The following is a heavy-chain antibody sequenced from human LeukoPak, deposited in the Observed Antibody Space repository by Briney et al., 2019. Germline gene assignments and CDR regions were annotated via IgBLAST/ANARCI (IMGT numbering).Heavy chain of an antibody. CDR2: IYYGGST. CDR3: ARAKDRYNWKD. J-gene: IGHJ4*02. CDR1: GGSISSTTYY. V-gene: IGHV4-39*01. D-gene: IGHD1-20*01. Sequence: SETLSLTCTVSGGSISSTTYYWGWIRRPPGKGLEWIGSIYYGGSTYYNPSLKSRVTVSVDTSKNQFSLKLSSVTAADTAVYYCARAKDRYNWKDWGQGTLVTVSS.